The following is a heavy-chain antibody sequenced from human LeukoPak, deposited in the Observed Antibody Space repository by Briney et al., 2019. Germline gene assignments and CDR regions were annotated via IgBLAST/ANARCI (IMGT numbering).Heavy chain of an antibody. J-gene: IGHJ4*02. CDR2: INHSGST. Sequence: SETLSLTCAVYGGSFSGYYWSWIRQPPGKGLEWIGEINHSGSTNYNPSLKSRVTISVDTSKNQFSLELSSVTAADTAVYYCARVAVYPFDYWGQGTLVTVSS. D-gene: IGHD2-8*02. CDR3: ARVAVYPFDY. CDR1: GGSFSGYY. V-gene: IGHV4-34*01.